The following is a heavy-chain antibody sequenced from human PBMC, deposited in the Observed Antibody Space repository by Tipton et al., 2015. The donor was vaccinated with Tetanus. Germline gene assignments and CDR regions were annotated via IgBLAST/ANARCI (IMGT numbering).Heavy chain of an antibody. D-gene: IGHD1-20*01. Sequence: TLSLTCAVSGGSFTDFYWSWIRQVPGQGLVWIGEINHSGTANKNPSLKSRVTMSVDTSNRQFSLSLDSVTAADTGVYFCARRRYTWNRGGGDIWGQGTLVTVSS. CDR2: INHSGTA. CDR1: GGSFTDFY. V-gene: IGHV4-34*01. J-gene: IGHJ3*02. CDR3: ARRRYTWNRGGGDI.